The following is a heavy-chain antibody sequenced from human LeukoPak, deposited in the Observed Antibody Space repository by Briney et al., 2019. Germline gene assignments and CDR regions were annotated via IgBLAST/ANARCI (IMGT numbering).Heavy chain of an antibody. D-gene: IGHD3-3*01. Sequence: ASVKVSCKASGYTFTSYGISWVRQAPGQGLEWMGWISAYNGSTNYAQKLQGRVTMTTDTSTSTAYMELRSLRSDDTAVYYCARTDRTYYDFWSGYYTGNWFDPWGQGTLVTVSS. J-gene: IGHJ5*02. CDR3: ARTDRTYYDFWSGYYTGNWFDP. V-gene: IGHV1-18*01. CDR1: GYTFTSYG. CDR2: ISAYNGST.